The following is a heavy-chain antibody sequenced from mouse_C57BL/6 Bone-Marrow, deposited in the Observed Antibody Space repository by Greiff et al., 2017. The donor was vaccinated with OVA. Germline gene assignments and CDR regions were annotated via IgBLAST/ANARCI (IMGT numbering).Heavy chain of an antibody. CDR3: ARHEGPAWFAY. V-gene: IGHV5-12*01. CDR2: VSNGGGST. CDR1: GFTFSDYY. Sequence: EVQGVESGGGLVQPGGTLKLSCAASGFTFSDYYMYWVRQTPATRLEWVAYVSNGGGSTYYPDPVQGRFTIYRDNAKNTLYLQMSRLKSEDTAMDYCARHEGPAWFAYWGQGTLVTVSA. D-gene: IGHD3-3*01. J-gene: IGHJ3*01.